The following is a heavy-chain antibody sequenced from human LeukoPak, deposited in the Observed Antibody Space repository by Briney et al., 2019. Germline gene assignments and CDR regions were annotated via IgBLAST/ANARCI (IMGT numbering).Heavy chain of an antibody. CDR2: IDYSGST. CDR1: GGSISSSSYY. J-gene: IGHJ6*02. V-gene: IGHV4-39*02. D-gene: IGHD3-9*01. CDR3: AREGRVRYFDWSHYYYYGMDV. Sequence: SETLSLTCTVSGGSISSSSYYWGWIRQPPGKGLEWIGSIDYSGSTYYNPSLKSRVTISVDTSKNQLSLKLSSVTAADTAVYYCAREGRVRYFDWSHYYYYGMDVWGQGTTVTVSS.